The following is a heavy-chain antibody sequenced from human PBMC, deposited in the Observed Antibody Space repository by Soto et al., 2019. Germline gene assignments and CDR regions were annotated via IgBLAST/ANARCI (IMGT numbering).Heavy chain of an antibody. J-gene: IGHJ4*02. CDR3: AREGTQTNEANDY. CDR1: GYTFTSYY. Sequence: ASVNVSCKASGYTFTSYYMHWVRQAPGQGLEWMGIIDSSGGSTSYAQKFQGRVTMTRDTSTSTVYMELSSLRSEDTAVYYCAREGTQTNEANDYWGQGTLVTVSS. D-gene: IGHD1-1*01. V-gene: IGHV1-46*01. CDR2: IDSSGGST.